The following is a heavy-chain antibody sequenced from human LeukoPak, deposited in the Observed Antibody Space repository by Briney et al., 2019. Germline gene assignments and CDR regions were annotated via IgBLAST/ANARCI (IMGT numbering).Heavy chain of an antibody. V-gene: IGHV4-4*07. CDR2: IYTRGST. D-gene: IGHD3-10*01. Sequence: SETLSLTCTVSGGTINNYYWSWIRQPAGKGLEWIGRIYTRGSTNYNPSLKSRVTMSVDTSKNQFSLKLSSVTAADTAVYYCAKWASYYYGSGSKNIDYWGQGTLVTVSS. CDR3: AKWASYYYGSGSKNIDY. J-gene: IGHJ4*02. CDR1: GGTINNYY.